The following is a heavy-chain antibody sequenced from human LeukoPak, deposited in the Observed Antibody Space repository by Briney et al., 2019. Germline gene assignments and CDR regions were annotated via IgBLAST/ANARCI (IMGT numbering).Heavy chain of an antibody. CDR2: IDHSGSS. V-gene: IGHV4-59*01. J-gene: IGHJ5*02. CDR1: GASISSSY. Sequence: SETLSLTCPVSGASISSSYWSWIRQPPGKGLEWIGSIDHSGSSDYNPSLKSRVTMSVDTSKNQFSLKVSSVTAADTAVYYCARGRNWFDPWGQGTPVTVSS. CDR3: ARGRNWFDP.